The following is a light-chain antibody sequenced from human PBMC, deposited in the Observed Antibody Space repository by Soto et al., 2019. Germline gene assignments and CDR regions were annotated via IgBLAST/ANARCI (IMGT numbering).Light chain of an antibody. CDR2: AAS. V-gene: IGKV1-8*01. Sequence: IRMTQSPSSFSASTGDRVTITCRASQGVSNYLDWYQQRPGKAPKLLIYAASTLQTGVPSTFSGSGSGTDFTLTISRLQSDDFATYYCLQYFTYPFTFGPGTKVDI. CDR1: QGVSNY. J-gene: IGKJ3*01. CDR3: LQYFTYPFT.